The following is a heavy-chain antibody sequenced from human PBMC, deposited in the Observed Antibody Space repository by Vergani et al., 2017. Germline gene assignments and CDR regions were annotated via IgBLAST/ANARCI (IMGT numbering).Heavy chain of an antibody. D-gene: IGHD4/OR15-4a*01. J-gene: IGHJ4*02. Sequence: QVQLVESGGGVVQPGTSLRLSCVVSGFALNRHAMYWVRQAPGKGLEWVVGISFDGTNEYYPDLVKGRFTISRDIAKNTLYLQVRSLRLEDTGVYHCVRDRGVCAEGRCCTEAWDFWGQGTPVTVSS. CDR2: ISFDGTNE. V-gene: IGHV3-30-3*01. CDR3: VRDRGVCAEGRCCTEAWDF. CDR1: GFALNRHA.